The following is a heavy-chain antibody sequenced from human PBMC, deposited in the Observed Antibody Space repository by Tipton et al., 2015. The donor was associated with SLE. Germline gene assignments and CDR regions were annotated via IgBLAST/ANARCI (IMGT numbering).Heavy chain of an antibody. CDR1: GGSISSYY. Sequence: TLSLTCTVSGGSISSYYWSWIRRPPGNGLEWIWYIYYSGSTNHNPSLKSRVNISVDTSKNQLSLKLSSVTAADTAVYYCASIAGTTSIWFDPWGQGTLVTVSS. J-gene: IGHJ5*02. CDR2: IYYSGST. D-gene: IGHD1-7*01. CDR3: ASIAGTTSIWFDP. V-gene: IGHV4-59*08.